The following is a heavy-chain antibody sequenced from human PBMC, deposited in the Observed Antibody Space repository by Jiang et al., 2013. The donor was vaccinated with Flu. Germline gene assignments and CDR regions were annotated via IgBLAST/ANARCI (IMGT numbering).Heavy chain of an antibody. D-gene: IGHD3-16*01. CDR1: GFTFSSYA. CDR3: PVHGGTFDY. CDR2: ISYDGSNK. V-gene: IGHV3-30*07. Sequence: VQLLESGGGVVQPGRSLRLSCAASGFTFSSYAMHWVRQAPGKGLEWVAVISYDGSNKYYADSVKGRFTISRDNSKNTLYLQMNSLRADDTAVYYCPVHGGTFDYWGQGTLVTVSS. J-gene: IGHJ4*02.